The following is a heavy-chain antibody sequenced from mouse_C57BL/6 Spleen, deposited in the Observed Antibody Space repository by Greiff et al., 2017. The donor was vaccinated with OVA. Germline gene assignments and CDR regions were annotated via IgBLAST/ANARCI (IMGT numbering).Heavy chain of an antibody. Sequence: EVQLVESGGGLVKPGGSLKLSCAASGFTFSDYGMHWVRQAPEKGLEWVAYISRGSSTIYYADTVKGRFTISRDNAKNTLFLQMTSLRSEDAAMYYCARDGYYAMDDWGQGTSVTVSS. CDR1: GFTFSDYG. J-gene: IGHJ4*01. D-gene: IGHD2-3*01. CDR3: ARDGYYAMDD. V-gene: IGHV5-17*01. CDR2: ISRGSSTI.